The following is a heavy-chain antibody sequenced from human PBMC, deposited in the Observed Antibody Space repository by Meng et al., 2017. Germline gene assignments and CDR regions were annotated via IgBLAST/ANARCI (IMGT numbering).Heavy chain of an antibody. CDR1: GLRFTDAW. J-gene: IGHJ4*02. CDR2: IKRNRDGGTI. V-gene: IGHV3-15*01. CDR3: ATGAAAADH. Sequence: EVQRVESGGGLGKPGGSLRLSCVASGLRFTDAWMSWVRQAPGKGLEWVGRIKRNRDGGTIDYAARVKGRFTISRDESKNTLYLQMDSLITEDTAVYFCATGAAAADHWGQGTLVTVSS. D-gene: IGHD6-13*01.